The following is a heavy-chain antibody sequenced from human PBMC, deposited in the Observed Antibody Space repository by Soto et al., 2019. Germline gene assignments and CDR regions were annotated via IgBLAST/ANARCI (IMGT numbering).Heavy chain of an antibody. V-gene: IGHV4-31*03. CDR3: ARYSCTCGVCHFYGMDV. D-gene: IGHD2-8*02. Sequence: SETLSLTCTVSGGSISSGGYYWSWIRQHPGKGLEWIGYIYYSGSTYYNPSLKSRVTISVDTSKNQFSLKLSSVTAADTAVYYCARYSCTCGVCHFYGMDVWGQGTMVTVSS. CDR1: GGSISSGGYY. J-gene: IGHJ6*02. CDR2: IYYSGST.